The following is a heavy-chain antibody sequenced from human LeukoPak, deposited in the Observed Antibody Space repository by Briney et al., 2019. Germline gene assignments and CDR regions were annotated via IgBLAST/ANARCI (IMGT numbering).Heavy chain of an antibody. CDR2: ISYTGST. CDR1: GASFRSSY. Sequence: SETLSLTCTVSGASFRSSYWSWIRQSPGKGLEWIGYISYTGSTNYNPSLKSRVTISVDTSKNQFSLKLSSVTAADTAVYYCARGGDDSSGYYPFDYWGQGTLVTVSS. V-gene: IGHV4-59*12. D-gene: IGHD3-22*01. CDR3: ARGGDDSSGYYPFDY. J-gene: IGHJ4*02.